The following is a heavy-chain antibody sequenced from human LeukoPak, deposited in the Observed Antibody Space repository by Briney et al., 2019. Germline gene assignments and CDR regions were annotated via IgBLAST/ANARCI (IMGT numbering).Heavy chain of an antibody. D-gene: IGHD6-19*01. CDR3: ARDLYSSGWTDAFDI. Sequence: ASVKVSCKASGYTFTGYYMHWVRQAPGQGLEWRGWINPNSGDTNYSQKFQGRVSMTRDTSINTAYMELSRLTSDDTAVYYCARDLYSSGWTDAFDIWGQGTMVTVSS. J-gene: IGHJ3*02. CDR1: GYTFTGYY. V-gene: IGHV1-2*02. CDR2: INPNSGDT.